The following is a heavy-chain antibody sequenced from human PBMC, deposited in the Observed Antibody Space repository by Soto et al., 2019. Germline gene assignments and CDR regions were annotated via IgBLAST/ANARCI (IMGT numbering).Heavy chain of an antibody. J-gene: IGHJ4*02. V-gene: IGHV3-30*03. Sequence: SLRLSCAASGFTFSSYGMHWVRQAPGKGLEWVAVISYDGSKKYYADSVKGRFTISRDNSKNTLYLQMNSLRAEDTAVYYCARDYYKYYDSSGYYRSPAYWGQGTLVTVSS. CDR2: ISYDGSKK. CDR1: GFTFSSYG. CDR3: ARDYYKYYDSSGYYRSPAY. D-gene: IGHD3-22*01.